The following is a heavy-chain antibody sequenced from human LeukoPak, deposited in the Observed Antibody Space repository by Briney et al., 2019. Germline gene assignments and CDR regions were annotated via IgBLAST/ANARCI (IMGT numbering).Heavy chain of an antibody. Sequence: SETLSLTSTVSGGSIINYYWSWIRQPAGKGLEWIGRIYASGSTSYNPSLKSRVTISVDKSKKQFSLKLTSVTAADTAVYYCARGEGAIAVAGYFDYWGQGTLVTVSS. J-gene: IGHJ4*02. CDR2: IYASGST. D-gene: IGHD6-19*01. CDR1: GGSIINYY. V-gene: IGHV4-4*07. CDR3: ARGEGAIAVAGYFDY.